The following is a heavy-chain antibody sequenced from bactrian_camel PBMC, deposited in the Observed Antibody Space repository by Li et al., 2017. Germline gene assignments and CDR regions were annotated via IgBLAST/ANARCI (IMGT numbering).Heavy chain of an antibody. J-gene: IGHJ6*01. Sequence: HVQLVESGGGLVQPGGSLRLSCATFGFTFSDTRMAWVRQAQGKGREGVAFIDGDGIRSTDDSVKGRFTISRDNAKNTLYLELTNLNSEDTAMYYCTIGWRADFAAWGQGTQVTVS. CDR3: TIGWRADFAA. CDR1: GFTFSDTR. V-gene: IGHV3S26*01. CDR2: IDGDGIRS.